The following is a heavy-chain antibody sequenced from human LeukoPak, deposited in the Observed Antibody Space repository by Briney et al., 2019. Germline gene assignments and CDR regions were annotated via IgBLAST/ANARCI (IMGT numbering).Heavy chain of an antibody. CDR2: IYTSGST. J-gene: IGHJ5*02. V-gene: IGHV4-4*07. Sequence: SETLSLTCTVSGGSIGSYYWSWIRQPAGKGLEWIGRIYTSGSTNYHPSLRHRVTMSVDTSKNQFSLRLSSVTAGDTAVYYCARAYYYGSGSHYNSWFDPWGQGTLVTVSS. D-gene: IGHD3-10*01. CDR3: ARAYYYGSGSHYNSWFDP. CDR1: GGSIGSYY.